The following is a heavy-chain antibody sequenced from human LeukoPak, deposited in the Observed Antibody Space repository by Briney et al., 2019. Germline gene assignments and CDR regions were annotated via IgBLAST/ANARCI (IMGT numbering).Heavy chain of an antibody. Sequence: GESLKISCKGSGYSFTSYWIGWVRQMPGKGLEWMGIIYPGDSDTRYSPSFQGQVTISADKSISTAYLQWSSLKASDTAMYYCARQDYYDSSGPLWPFDYWGQGTLVTVSS. CDR3: ARQDYYDSSGPLWPFDY. V-gene: IGHV5-51*01. J-gene: IGHJ4*02. CDR2: IYPGDSDT. D-gene: IGHD3-22*01. CDR1: GYSFTSYW.